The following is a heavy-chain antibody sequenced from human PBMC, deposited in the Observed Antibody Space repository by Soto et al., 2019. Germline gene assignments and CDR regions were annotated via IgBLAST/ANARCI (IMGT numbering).Heavy chain of an antibody. CDR1: GFTLSDHY. CDR2: IGARGSGYR. Sequence: VQLVESGGGLVQPGGSLRLSCAGSGFTLSDHYIDWVRQAPGKGLEWVSSIGARGSGYRYYAESVKGRFTITRDVAKNSLYLQMNNLRADDTALYYCARDLEGADVFDLWGQGTMVTVSS. CDR3: ARDLEGADVFDL. V-gene: IGHV3-11*06. J-gene: IGHJ3*01. D-gene: IGHD3-16*01.